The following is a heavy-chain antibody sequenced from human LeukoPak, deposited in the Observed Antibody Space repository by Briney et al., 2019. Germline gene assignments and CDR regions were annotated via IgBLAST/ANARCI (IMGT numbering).Heavy chain of an antibody. J-gene: IGHJ5*02. CDR2: ISGSGGST. Sequence: PGGSLRLSCAASGFTFSSYAMSWVRQAPGKGLEWVSAISGSGGSTYYADSVKGRFTISRDNSKNTLYLQMNSLRAEDTAVYYCAKDKFPVSPLVGATGYWFDPWGQGTLVTVSS. V-gene: IGHV3-23*01. CDR1: GFTFSSYA. CDR3: AKDKFPVSPLVGATGYWFDP. D-gene: IGHD1-26*01.